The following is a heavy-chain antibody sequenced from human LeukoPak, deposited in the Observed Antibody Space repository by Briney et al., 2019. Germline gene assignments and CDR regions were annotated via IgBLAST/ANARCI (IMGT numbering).Heavy chain of an antibody. CDR3: ARVTAVVTQPVDY. Sequence: NPSETLSLTCTVSGGSVSSGSYYWSWIRQHPGKGLEWIGFIHYSGSTFYNPSLKSRVTISIDTSKNQFSLKVSSVTAADTAVYYCARVTAVVTQPVDYWGQGTLVTVSS. CDR2: IHYSGST. J-gene: IGHJ4*02. D-gene: IGHD4-23*01. V-gene: IGHV4-31*03. CDR1: GGSVSSGSYY.